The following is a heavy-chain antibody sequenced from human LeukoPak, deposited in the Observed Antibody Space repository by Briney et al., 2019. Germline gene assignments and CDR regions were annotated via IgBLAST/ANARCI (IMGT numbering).Heavy chain of an antibody. CDR1: GGSISSYY. CDR2: IYYSGST. V-gene: IGHV4-59*01. Sequence: SETLSLTCTVSGGSISSYYWSWIRQPPGKGLEWIGYIYYSGSTNHNPSLKSGVTILVDASKNQFSLELSSVTAADTAVYYCARVAGGFFDSWGQGTLVTVSS. CDR3: ARVAGGFFDS. D-gene: IGHD3-10*01. J-gene: IGHJ4*02.